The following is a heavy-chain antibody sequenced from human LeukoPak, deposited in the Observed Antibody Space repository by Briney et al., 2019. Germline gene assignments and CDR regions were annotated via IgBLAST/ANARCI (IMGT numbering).Heavy chain of an antibody. J-gene: IGHJ4*02. Sequence: GGSLRLSCAASGFTFNRYGMHWVRQAPGKGLEWVAFIRYGESHRFYGDSVRGRFTISRDNSKNTLYLQMNSLRAEDTAVYYCAKDYSTNNWNEGIGYWGQGTLVTVSS. V-gene: IGHV3-30*02. CDR2: IRYGESHR. CDR3: AKDYSTNNWNEGIGY. CDR1: GFTFNRYG. D-gene: IGHD1-20*01.